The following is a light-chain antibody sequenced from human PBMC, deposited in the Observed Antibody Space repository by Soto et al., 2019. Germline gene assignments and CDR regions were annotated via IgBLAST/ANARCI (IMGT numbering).Light chain of an antibody. CDR1: GSDVGAYKY. J-gene: IGLJ1*01. Sequence: QSALTQPPSASGSPGQSLTISCAGTGSDVGAYKYVSWYQQHPVKAPKLIIYEVDKRPSGVPDRFSGSKSGNTASLTVSGLQSEDDADYYCSSYGGSNIPLYVFGTGTKLTVL. V-gene: IGLV2-8*01. CDR3: SSYGGSNIPLYV. CDR2: EVD.